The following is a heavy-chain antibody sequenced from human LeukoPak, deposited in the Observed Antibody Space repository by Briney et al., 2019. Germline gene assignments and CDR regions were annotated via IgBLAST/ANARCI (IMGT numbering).Heavy chain of an antibody. CDR2: ISGSGGST. V-gene: IGHV3-23*01. CDR1: GFTFISYA. CDR3: AKFGYNWNDVHPVYFDY. Sequence: PGGSLRLSCAASGFTFISYAMHWVRQAPGKGLEWVSAISGSGGSTYYADSVKGRFTISRDNSKNTLYLQMNSLRAEDTAVYYCAKFGYNWNDVHPVYFDYWGQGTLVTVSS. D-gene: IGHD1-20*01. J-gene: IGHJ4*02.